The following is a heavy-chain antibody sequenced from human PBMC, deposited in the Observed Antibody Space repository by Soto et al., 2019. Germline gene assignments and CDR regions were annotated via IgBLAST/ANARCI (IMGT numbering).Heavy chain of an antibody. Sequence: QVQLVQSGAEVKKPGSSVKISCRSSGTSFSNYFIGWVRQAPGHGLEWMGDIIPMLGTPKYAQTFQGRVTITADESTSTAYLELNSLRVEDTAIYYCARQYSMAYFDYWGQGTLVRVSS. D-gene: IGHD2-21*01. V-gene: IGHV1-69*01. CDR2: IIPMLGTP. CDR3: ARQYSMAYFDY. J-gene: IGHJ4*02. CDR1: GTSFSNYF.